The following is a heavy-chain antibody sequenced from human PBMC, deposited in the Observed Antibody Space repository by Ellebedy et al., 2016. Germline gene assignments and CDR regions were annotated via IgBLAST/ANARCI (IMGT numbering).Heavy chain of an antibody. J-gene: IGHJ4*02. CDR1: GFTFSSYA. CDR3: ARDADLSYYDSSGYQGWFDY. D-gene: IGHD3-22*01. V-gene: IGHV3-23*01. Sequence: GESLKISXAASGFTFSSYAMSWVRQAPGKGLEWVSSISGSDGSTYYADSVKGRFTISKDNSKNTLYLQMNSLRGEDTAVYYCARDADLSYYDSSGYQGWFDYWGQGTLVTVSS. CDR2: ISGSDGST.